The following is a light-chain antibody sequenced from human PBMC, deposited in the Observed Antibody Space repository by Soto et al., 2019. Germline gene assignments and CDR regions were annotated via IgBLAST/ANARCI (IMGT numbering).Light chain of an antibody. CDR1: QSISTY. CDR2: ATS. Sequence: DIQMTQSPSSLSASVGDRVTITCRASQSISTYLIWYQQKPGKAPKLLIYATSSLQSGVPSRFSGSGSGTDFTLTISSLQPEDFATYYCQQSYSTPHTFGQGTRLEI. CDR3: QQSYSTPHT. V-gene: IGKV1-39*01. J-gene: IGKJ5*01.